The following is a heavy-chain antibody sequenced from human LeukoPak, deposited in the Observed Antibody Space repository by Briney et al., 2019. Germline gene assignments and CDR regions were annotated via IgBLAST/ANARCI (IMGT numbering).Heavy chain of an antibody. Sequence: PGGSLRLSCTASGFIFSNYDMNWVRQAPGKGLEWLSFIHHSGGTIYYADSMKGRLSVSRDNSKNTLYLQMNSLRAEDTAVYYCAKDGRKLLAAAGHFDYWGQGTLVTVSS. J-gene: IGHJ4*02. CDR1: GFIFSNYD. CDR2: IHHSGGTI. D-gene: IGHD6-13*01. V-gene: IGHV3-23*01. CDR3: AKDGRKLLAAAGHFDY.